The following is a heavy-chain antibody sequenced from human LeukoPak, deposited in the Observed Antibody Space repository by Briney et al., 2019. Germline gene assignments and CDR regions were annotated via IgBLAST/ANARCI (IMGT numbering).Heavy chain of an antibody. J-gene: IGHJ4*02. CDR2: ISYDGSNK. Sequence: QSGGSLRLSCAASGFTFSSYGMHWVRQAPGKGLEWVAVISYDGSNKYYADSVKGRFTISRDNSKNTLYLQMNSLRAEDTAVYYCARCDVGDGYSHYWGQGTLVTVSS. CDR1: GFTFSSYG. D-gene: IGHD5-24*01. CDR3: ARCDVGDGYSHY. V-gene: IGHV3-30*03.